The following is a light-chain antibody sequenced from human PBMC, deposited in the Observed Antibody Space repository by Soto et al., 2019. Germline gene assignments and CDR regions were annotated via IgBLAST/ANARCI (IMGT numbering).Light chain of an antibody. J-gene: IGLJ3*02. CDR1: SSNIGNNY. V-gene: IGLV1-51*01. Sequence: QSVLTQPPSVSAAPGQKVTISCSGSSSNIGNNYVSWYQQLPGTAPKLLIYDNNKRPSGIPDRFSGSKSGTSATLGITGLQTGEEGDYYCGTWDSSLSAVVFGGGTKLTVL. CDR2: DNN. CDR3: GTWDSSLSAVV.